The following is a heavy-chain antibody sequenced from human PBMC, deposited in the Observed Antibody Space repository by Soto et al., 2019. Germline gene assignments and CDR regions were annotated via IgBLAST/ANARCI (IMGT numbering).Heavy chain of an antibody. V-gene: IGHV4-31*03. CDR1: GGSIGSGSHY. J-gene: IGHJ6*03. Sequence: QVQLQESGPGLVKPSQTLSLTCTVSGGSIGSGSHYWSWIRQHPGKGLEWIGYIYYSGSTYYNPSLQSRVSISVDTSKNQFSLNLTSVTDADTAVYYCAAEGCGRTSCYGGVYYYYMDVWGKGTTVTVSS. CDR2: IYYSGST. D-gene: IGHD2-2*01. CDR3: AAEGCGRTSCYGGVYYYYMDV.